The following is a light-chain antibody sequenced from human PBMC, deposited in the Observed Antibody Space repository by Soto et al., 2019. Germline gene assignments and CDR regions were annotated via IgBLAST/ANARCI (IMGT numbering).Light chain of an antibody. CDR1: QSVSIY. J-gene: IGKJ4*01. Sequence: EIVLTQSPATLSLSPGERATLSCRASQSVSIYLAWYQQKPGQAPRLLIYDGSKRATGIPARFSGSGSGTDFTLTISSLEPEDFVVYYCQQRINWPRTFGGGTKVEIK. CDR3: QQRINWPRT. CDR2: DGS. V-gene: IGKV3-11*01.